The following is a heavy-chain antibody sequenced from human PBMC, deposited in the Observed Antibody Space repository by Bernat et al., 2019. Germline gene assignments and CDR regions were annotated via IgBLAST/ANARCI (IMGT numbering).Heavy chain of an antibody. D-gene: IGHD2-2*01. J-gene: IGHJ5*02. CDR2: MKEDGSNI. CDR3: ARVNDGPLVDNWFDP. CDR1: GFSFSSYT. V-gene: IGHV3-7*03. Sequence: EVQLVESGGGLVQPGESLRLSCAASGFSFSSYTMSWVRQAPGKGLEWVASMKEDGSNIYYVDSVKGRFTISRDNAKNSLYLQMNSLRAEDTAVYYCARVNDGPLVDNWFDPWGQGTLVTVSS.